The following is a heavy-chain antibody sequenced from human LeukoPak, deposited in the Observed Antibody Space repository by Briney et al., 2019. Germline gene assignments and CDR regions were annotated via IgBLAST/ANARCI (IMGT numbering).Heavy chain of an antibody. CDR3: ARGHDYYGSGSEGLFDP. D-gene: IGHD3-10*01. Sequence: SETLSLTCTVPGGSISSYYWSWIRQPPGKGLEWIGYIYYSGSTNYNPSLKSRVTISVDTSKNQFSLKLSSVTAADTAVYYCARGHDYYGSGSEGLFDPWGQGTLVTVSS. V-gene: IGHV4-59*01. CDR1: GGSISSYY. CDR2: IYYSGST. J-gene: IGHJ5*02.